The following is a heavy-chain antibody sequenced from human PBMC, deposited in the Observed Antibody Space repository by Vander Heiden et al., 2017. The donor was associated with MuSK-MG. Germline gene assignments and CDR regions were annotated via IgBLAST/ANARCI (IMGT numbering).Heavy chain of an antibody. CDR3: ARVPREHDNSGSRPEFGLDY. CDR1: GGSISSSSYY. Sequence: QLQLQESGPGLVKPSETLSLTCTVSGGSISSSSYYWGWFRQPPGKGLEWIGTIYYSGSTYYNPSIKGRGTRSVDTSKNQFSLKRSAVTAAETAVYYCARVPREHDNSGSRPEFGLDYWGQGTLVTVSS. D-gene: IGHD3-22*01. CDR2: IYYSGST. V-gene: IGHV4-39*01. J-gene: IGHJ4*02.